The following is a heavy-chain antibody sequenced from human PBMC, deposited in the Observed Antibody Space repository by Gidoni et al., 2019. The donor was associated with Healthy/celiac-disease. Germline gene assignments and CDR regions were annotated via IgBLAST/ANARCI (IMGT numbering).Heavy chain of an antibody. D-gene: IGHD3-22*01. Sequence: QVQLVESGGGVVQPGRSLRLSCAASGFTFSSYGMHWVRQAPGKGLEWVAVISYDGSNKDYADSVKGRFTISRDNSKNTLYLQMNSLRAEDTAVYYCAKETKVFPYYYDMPEHWGQGTLVTVSS. CDR3: AKETKVFPYYYDMPEH. CDR1: GFTFSSYG. V-gene: IGHV3-30*18. CDR2: ISYDGSNK. J-gene: IGHJ1*01.